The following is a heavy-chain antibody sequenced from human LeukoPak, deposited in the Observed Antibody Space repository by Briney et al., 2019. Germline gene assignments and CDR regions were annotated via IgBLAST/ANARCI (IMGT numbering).Heavy chain of an antibody. CDR1: GYTFTNYW. J-gene: IGHJ3*02. D-gene: IGHD3-16*01. CDR3: ARHLRPRTLIYDAFDI. CDR2: IDPSDSYT. V-gene: IGHV5-10-1*01. Sequence: GESLKISCKGSGYTFTNYWISWVRQMPGKGLEWMGRIDPSDSYTNYSPSFQGHVTISADKSISTAYLQWSSLKASDTAMYYCARHLRPRTLIYDAFDIWGQGTMVTVSS.